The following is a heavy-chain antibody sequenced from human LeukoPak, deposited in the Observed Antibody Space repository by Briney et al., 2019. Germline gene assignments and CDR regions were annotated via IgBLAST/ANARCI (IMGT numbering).Heavy chain of an antibody. V-gene: IGHV3-23*01. CDR3: AKGGSWSIGYFDY. CDR2: ISGSGGST. CDR1: GFTFSSYV. D-gene: IGHD6-13*01. J-gene: IGHJ4*02. Sequence: GGSLRLSCAASGFTFSSYVMSWVRQAPGKGLEWVSAISGSGGSTYYADSVKGRFTISRDNSKNTLYLQMNSLRAEDTAVYYCAKGGSWSIGYFDYWGQGTLVTVSS.